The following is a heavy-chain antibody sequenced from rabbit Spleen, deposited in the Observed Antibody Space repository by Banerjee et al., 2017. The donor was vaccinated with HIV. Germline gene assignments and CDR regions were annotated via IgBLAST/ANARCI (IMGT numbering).Heavy chain of an antibody. Sequence: QSLEESGGGLVQPEGSLTLTCTASGFSFNSGYDMCWVRQAPGKGLEWVACAYAGSSGGTYSATWAKGRFTISKTSSTTVTLQMTSLTAADTATYFCARDVGTSFSTYGMDLWGQGTLVTVS. J-gene: IGHJ6*01. CDR3: ARDVGTSFSTYGMDL. CDR1: GFSFNSGYD. D-gene: IGHD8-1*01. V-gene: IGHV1S40*01. CDR2: AYAGSSGGT.